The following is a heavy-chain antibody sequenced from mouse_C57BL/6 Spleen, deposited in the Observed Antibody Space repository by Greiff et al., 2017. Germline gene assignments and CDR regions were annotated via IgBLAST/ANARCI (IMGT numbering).Heavy chain of an antibody. J-gene: IGHJ2*01. D-gene: IGHD1-1*01. CDR2: IYPGSGST. CDR1: VYTFTSYW. CDR3: ARERGLVYGSPDY. Sequence: QVQLQQSGAELMKPGASVKLSCKASVYTFTSYWITWVKQRPGQGLEWIGDIYPGSGSTNYNEKFKSKATLTVDTSSSTAYMQLSSLTSEDSAVYYCARERGLVYGSPDYWGQGTTLTVSS. V-gene: IGHV1-55*01.